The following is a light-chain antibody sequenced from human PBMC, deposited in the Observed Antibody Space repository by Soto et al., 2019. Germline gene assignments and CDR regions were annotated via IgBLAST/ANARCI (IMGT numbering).Light chain of an antibody. Sequence: EIVMTQSPVTLSVFPWERATLSCRASQSVGATVAWYHQRPGPAPRLLISGASTRATGVPARVSASGSGTDFTLTITSLQSDDFGVYYCQQYADWPTTFGQGTRGEIK. CDR2: GAS. CDR3: QQYADWPTT. V-gene: IGKV3-15*01. J-gene: IGKJ1*01. CDR1: QSVGAT.